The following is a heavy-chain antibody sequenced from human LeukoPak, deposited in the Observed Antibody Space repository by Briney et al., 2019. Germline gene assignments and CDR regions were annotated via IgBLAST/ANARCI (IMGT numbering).Heavy chain of an antibody. V-gene: IGHV3-23*01. CDR1: GFTFSSYA. J-gene: IGHJ4*02. CDR2: ISGSGGST. CDR3: ARGGRSYSHYDSSGPQRDY. Sequence: GGSLRLSCAASGFTFSSYAMSWVRQAPGKGLEWVSAISGSGGSTYYADSVKGRFTISRDNSKNTLYLQMNSLRAEDTAVYYCARGGRSYSHYDSSGPQRDYWGQGTLVTVSS. D-gene: IGHD3-22*01.